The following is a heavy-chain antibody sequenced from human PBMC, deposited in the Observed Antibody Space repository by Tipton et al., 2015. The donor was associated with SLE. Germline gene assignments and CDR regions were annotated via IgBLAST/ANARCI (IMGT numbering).Heavy chain of an antibody. CDR2: IYYSGST. V-gene: IGHV4-59*12. CDR1: GGSISSYY. Sequence: TLSLTCTVSGGSISSYYWSWIRQPPGKGLEWIGYIYYSGSTNYNPSLKSRVTISVDTSKNQFSLKLSSVTAADTAVYYCAREYDFWSGYVDYWGQGTLVTVSS. CDR3: AREYDFWSGYVDY. D-gene: IGHD3-3*01. J-gene: IGHJ4*02.